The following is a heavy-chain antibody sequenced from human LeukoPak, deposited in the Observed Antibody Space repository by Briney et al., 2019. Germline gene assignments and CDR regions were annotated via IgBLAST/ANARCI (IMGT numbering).Heavy chain of an antibody. Sequence: FXXXXYVXHWVRQAPGXGLXWLAFIRYDGSNKXYADSVKGRFTISRXNAKNSLYLQMNSLRAEDTDLYYXXXXXXXXXXXXXXXXXXXXXXXXXDVXGKXXXXTVSS. CDR3: XXXXXXXXXXXXXXXXXXXXXXXXDV. J-gene: IGHJ6*04. CDR2: IRYDGSNK. CDR1: FXXXXYV. V-gene: IGHV3-30*02.